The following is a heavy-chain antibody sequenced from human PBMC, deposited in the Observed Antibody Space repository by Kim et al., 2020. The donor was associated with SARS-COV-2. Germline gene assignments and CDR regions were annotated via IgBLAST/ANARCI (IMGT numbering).Heavy chain of an antibody. CDR3: AREWELLGAFDI. V-gene: IGHV3-9*01. D-gene: IGHD1-26*01. CDR2: ISWNSGSI. CDR1: GFTFDDYA. Sequence: GGSLRLSCAASGFTFDDYAMHWVRQAPGKGLEWVSGISWNSGSIGYADSVKGRFTISRDNAKNSLYLQMNSLRAADTALYYCAREWELLGAFDIWGQGT. J-gene: IGHJ3*02.